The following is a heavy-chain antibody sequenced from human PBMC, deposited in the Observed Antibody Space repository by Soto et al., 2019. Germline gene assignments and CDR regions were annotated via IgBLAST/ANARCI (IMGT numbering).Heavy chain of an antibody. D-gene: IGHD6-6*01. Sequence: ASVKVSCKASGYTSTSYAMHWVRQAPGQRLEWMGWINAGNGNTKYSQKFQGRVTITRDTSASTAYMELGSLRSEDTAVYYCASTANEEGLSSSQYYYYYGMDVWGQGTTVTVSS. V-gene: IGHV1-3*01. CDR3: ASTANEEGLSSSQYYYYYGMDV. CDR1: GYTSTSYA. J-gene: IGHJ6*02. CDR2: INAGNGNT.